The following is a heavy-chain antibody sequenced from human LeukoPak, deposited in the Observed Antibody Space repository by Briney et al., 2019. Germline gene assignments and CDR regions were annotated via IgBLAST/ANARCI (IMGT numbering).Heavy chain of an antibody. Sequence: GGSLRLSCAASEFSVGSNYMTWVRQAPGKGLEWVANIKQDGSQKYYVDSVKGRFTISRDNAKNSLYLQMNSLRAEDTAMYYCARETPDSSGWDWGQGTLVTVSS. V-gene: IGHV3-7*01. CDR3: ARETPDSSGWD. CDR1: EFSVGSNY. D-gene: IGHD6-19*01. CDR2: IKQDGSQK. J-gene: IGHJ4*02.